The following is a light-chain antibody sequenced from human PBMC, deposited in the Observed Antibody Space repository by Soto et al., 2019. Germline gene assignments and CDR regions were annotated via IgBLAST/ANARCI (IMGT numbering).Light chain of an antibody. J-gene: IGKJ4*01. V-gene: IGKV3-15*01. Sequence: EIVMTQSPATRSVSPFERGTLSCRASQSVSSNLAWYQQKPGQAPRLLVYGASTRATGIPARFSGSGSGTQFTLTISSLQSEDFAVYYCQQHNNWPLTFGGGTKVDIK. CDR3: QQHNNWPLT. CDR1: QSVSSN. CDR2: GAS.